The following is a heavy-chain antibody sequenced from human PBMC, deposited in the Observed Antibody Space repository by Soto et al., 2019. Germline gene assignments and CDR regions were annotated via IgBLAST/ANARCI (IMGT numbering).Heavy chain of an antibody. CDR2: ISYDGSNK. CDR1: GFAFSSYA. Sequence: GGSLRLSCAASGFAFSSYAMHWVRQAPGKGLEWVAVISYDGSNKYYADSVKGRFTISRDNSKNTLYLQMNSLRAEDTAVYYCAKDPRIVVVVAANYFDYWGQGTLVTVSS. J-gene: IGHJ4*02. V-gene: IGHV3-30*04. D-gene: IGHD2-15*01. CDR3: AKDPRIVVVVAANYFDY.